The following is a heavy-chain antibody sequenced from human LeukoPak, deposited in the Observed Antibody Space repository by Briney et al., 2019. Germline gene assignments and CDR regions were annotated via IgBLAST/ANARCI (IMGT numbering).Heavy chain of an antibody. J-gene: IGHJ4*02. CDR2: ISGSGGNT. D-gene: IGHD3-3*01. CDR1: GFTFSSYA. Sequence: PGASLTLSCAASGFTFSSYAMSWARQAPGKGLEWVSDISGSGGNTYYADSVKGRFTISRDNSKNTLSLQMNSLRAEDTAVYYCAKGYDFLDYWGQGTLVTVSS. CDR3: AKGYDFLDY. V-gene: IGHV3-23*01.